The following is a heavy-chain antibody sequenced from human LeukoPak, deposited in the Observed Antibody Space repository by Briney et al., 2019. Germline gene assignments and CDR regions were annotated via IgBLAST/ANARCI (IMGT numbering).Heavy chain of an antibody. CDR3: ARVVVTMVRGAPGY. V-gene: IGHV1-2*02. CDR2: INPNSGGT. J-gene: IGHJ4*02. D-gene: IGHD3-10*01. CDR1: GYTFTGYY. Sequence: EASVKVSCKASGYTFTGYYMHWVRQAPGQGLEWMGWINPNSGGTNYAQKFQGRVTMTRDTSISTAYMELSRLRSDDTAVYYCARVVVTMVRGAPGYWGQGTLVTVSS.